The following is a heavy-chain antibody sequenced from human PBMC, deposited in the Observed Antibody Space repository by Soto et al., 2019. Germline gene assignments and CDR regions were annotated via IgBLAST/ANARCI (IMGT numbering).Heavy chain of an antibody. V-gene: IGHV1-69*13. J-gene: IGHJ6*02. CDR2: IIPIFGTA. Sequence: SVKVSCKASGGTFSSYAISWVRQAPGQGLEWMGGIIPIFGTADYAQKFQGRVTITADESTSTAYMELSSLRSEDTAVYYCARHDDSSAYYYYGMDVWGQGTTVTVSS. D-gene: IGHD3-22*01. CDR1: GGTFSSYA. CDR3: ARHDDSSAYYYYGMDV.